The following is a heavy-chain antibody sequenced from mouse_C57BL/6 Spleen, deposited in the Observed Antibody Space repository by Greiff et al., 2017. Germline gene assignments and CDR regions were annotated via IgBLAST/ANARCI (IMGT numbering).Heavy chain of an antibody. J-gene: IGHJ4*01. Sequence: QVHVKQPGAELVKPGASVKVSCKASGYTFTSYWMHWVKQRPGQGLEWIGRIHPSDSDTNYNQKFKGKATLTVDKSSSTAYMQLSSLTSEDSAVYYWARGGDYDDAMDYWGQGTSVTVSS. V-gene: IGHV1-74*01. D-gene: IGHD2-4*01. CDR3: ARGGDYDDAMDY. CDR2: IHPSDSDT. CDR1: GYTFTSYW.